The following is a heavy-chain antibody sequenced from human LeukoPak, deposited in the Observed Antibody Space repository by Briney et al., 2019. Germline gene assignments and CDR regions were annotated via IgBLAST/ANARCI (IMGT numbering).Heavy chain of an antibody. V-gene: IGHV1-2*02. Sequence: ASVKVSCKPSGYTFTVNYLHWVRQAPGQGLEWVGWMNPNSGGTGYAQKLQGRVTMTRDTSISTAYMELSGLTSDDTAVYYCTRGARTSWFDYWGQGSLVTVSS. CDR2: MNPNSGGT. CDR1: GYTFTVNY. J-gene: IGHJ4*02. D-gene: IGHD2-2*01. CDR3: TRGARTSWFDY.